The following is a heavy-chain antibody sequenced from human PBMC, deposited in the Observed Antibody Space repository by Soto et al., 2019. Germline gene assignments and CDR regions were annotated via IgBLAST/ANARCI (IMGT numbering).Heavy chain of an antibody. J-gene: IGHJ4*02. Sequence: QITLEETGPTLVKPTQTLTLTCTFSGFSLTTGRVGVGWIRQPPGKALEWLAVIHWNDDNHYSPSLKSRLTITKDTSKNQVVLTLTNMHPVDTATYYCTLRLVGSGQGYWGQGTLVTVSS. CDR1: GFSLTTGRVG. V-gene: IGHV2-5*01. CDR3: TLRLVGSGQGY. D-gene: IGHD2-15*01. CDR2: IHWNDDN.